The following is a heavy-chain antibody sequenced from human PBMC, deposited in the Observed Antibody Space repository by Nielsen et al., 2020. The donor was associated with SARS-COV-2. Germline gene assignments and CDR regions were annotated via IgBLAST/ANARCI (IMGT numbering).Heavy chain of an antibody. CDR3: ARDVYSSDVDY. Sequence: GESLKISCAASGFTFSSYWMSWVRQAPGKGLEWVANIKQDGSEKYYVDSVKGRFTISRDNARNSLYLQMNSLRAEDTAVYYCARDVYSSDVDYWGQGTLVTVSS. CDR2: IKQDGSEK. J-gene: IGHJ4*02. D-gene: IGHD5-18*01. V-gene: IGHV3-7*01. CDR1: GFTFSSYW.